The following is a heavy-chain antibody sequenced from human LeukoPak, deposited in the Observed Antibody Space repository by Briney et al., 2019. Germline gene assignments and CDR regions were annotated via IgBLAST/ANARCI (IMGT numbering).Heavy chain of an antibody. J-gene: IGHJ4*02. V-gene: IGHV3-48*01. CDR1: GFTFSSYS. CDR3: ARVASYGGNSDY. D-gene: IGHD4-23*01. CDR2: ISSSSTI. Sequence: PGGSLRLSCAASGFTFSSYSMNWVRQAPGKGLEWVSYISSSSTIYYADSVKGRFTISRDNAKNSLYLQMNSLRAEDTAVYYCARVASYGGNSDYWGQGTLVTVSS.